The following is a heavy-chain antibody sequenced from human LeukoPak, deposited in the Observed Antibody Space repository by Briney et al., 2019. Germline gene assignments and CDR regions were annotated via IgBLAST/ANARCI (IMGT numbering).Heavy chain of an antibody. CDR1: GDTFTNYA. V-gene: IGHV1-69*06. D-gene: IGHD6-13*01. CDR3: AAYSTSPNLDY. J-gene: IGHJ4*02. CDR2: IVPIFGTT. Sequence: SVKVSCRVSGDTFTNYAFSWVRQAPGQGLEWMGSIVPIFGTTDLPRKFQGRVTITADTSTTTAYIELTSLKSEDTALYYCAAYSTSPNLDYWGQATLVTVSS.